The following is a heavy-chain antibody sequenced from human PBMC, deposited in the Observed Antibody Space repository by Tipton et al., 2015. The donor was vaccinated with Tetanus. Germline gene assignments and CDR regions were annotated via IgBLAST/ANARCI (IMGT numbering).Heavy chain of an antibody. CDR1: GDSISCGGYF. CDR3: ARDQGGGRVVRLNWLDP. D-gene: IGHD6-6*01. J-gene: IGHJ5*02. CDR2: IYYSGST. V-gene: IGHV4-31*03. Sequence: TLSLTCTVSGDSISCGGYFWNWIRQRPGEGPEWIGYIYYSGSTYYNPSLKSRVSMSVDTSQNQFFLNLTSVTAADTAVYYCARDQGGGRVVRLNWLDPWGQGTLVTVSS.